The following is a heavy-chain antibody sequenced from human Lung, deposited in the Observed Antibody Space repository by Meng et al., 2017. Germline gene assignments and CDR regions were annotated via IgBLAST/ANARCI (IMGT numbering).Heavy chain of an antibody. J-gene: IGHJ4*02. V-gene: IGHV1-18*01. CDR2: ISGYNGNT. CDR1: GYIFTRYG. CDR3: ARAEEEYCSGGSCPNFDF. Sequence: QVQLVQSGGEVKKPGASVKVSCKASGYIFTRYGITWLRQAPGQGLEWMGWISGYNGNTNYAQKLQGRVTMTTDTSTSTAYMELRSLRSDDTAVYYCARAEEEYCSGGSCPNFDFWGQGTLVTVSS. D-gene: IGHD2-15*01.